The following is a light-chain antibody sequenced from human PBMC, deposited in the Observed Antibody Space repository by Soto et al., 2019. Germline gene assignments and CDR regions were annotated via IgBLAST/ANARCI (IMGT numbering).Light chain of an antibody. CDR2: WAS. J-gene: IGKJ2*01. Sequence: DIVMTQSPDSLAVSLGERATINCKSSQSVLYSSNNKNYLAWYQQKPGQLPKLLIYWASTRESGVPDRFSGSGSGTDFTLTISSLQAEDVAVYYCHQYYSTPHSFGQGTKLEI. CDR1: QSVLYSSNNKNY. V-gene: IGKV4-1*01. CDR3: HQYYSTPHS.